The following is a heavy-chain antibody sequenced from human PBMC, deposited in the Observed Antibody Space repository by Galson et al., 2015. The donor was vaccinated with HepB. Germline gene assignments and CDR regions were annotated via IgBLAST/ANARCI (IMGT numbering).Heavy chain of an antibody. D-gene: IGHD6-13*01. J-gene: IGHJ4*02. CDR2: IRSKASDYAT. CDR3: LRLGDLSGYSSS. V-gene: IGHV3-73*01. Sequence: SLRLSCAASGFTFSSSAIHWVRLASGKGPEWVGRIRSKASDYATAYAASLKGRFTISRDDSKNTAYLHMNSLKTEDTAVYYCLRLGDLSGYSSSWGQGTLVTVSS. CDR1: GFTFSSSA.